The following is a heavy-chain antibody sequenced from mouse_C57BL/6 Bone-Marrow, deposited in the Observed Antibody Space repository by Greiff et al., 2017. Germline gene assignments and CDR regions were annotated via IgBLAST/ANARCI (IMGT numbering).Heavy chain of an antibody. D-gene: IGHD1-1*01. Sequence: VQLQQPGAELVRPGTSVKLSCKASGYTFTSYWMHWVKQRPGQGLEWIGVIDPSDSYTNYNQKFKGKATLTVDTSSSTAYMQLSSLTSEDSAVYYCARERLLRSYFDYWGQGTTLTVSS. CDR3: ARERLLRSYFDY. CDR2: IDPSDSYT. V-gene: IGHV1-59*01. CDR1: GYTFTSYW. J-gene: IGHJ2*01.